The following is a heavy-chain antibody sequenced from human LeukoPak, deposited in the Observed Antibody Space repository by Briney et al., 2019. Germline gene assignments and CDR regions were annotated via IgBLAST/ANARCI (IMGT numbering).Heavy chain of an antibody. CDR1: GGSISTYY. V-gene: IGHV4-59*01. CDR3: ARYPHFRVAAAPF. D-gene: IGHD6-13*01. CDR2: MYYSGST. Sequence: PSETLSLTCTVSGGSISTYYWSWIRQPPGKGLEWIGYMYYSGSTNYNPSLKSRVTISIDTSKNQFSLKLTSVTAADTAVYYCARYPHFRVAAAPFWGQGTLVTVSS. J-gene: IGHJ4*02.